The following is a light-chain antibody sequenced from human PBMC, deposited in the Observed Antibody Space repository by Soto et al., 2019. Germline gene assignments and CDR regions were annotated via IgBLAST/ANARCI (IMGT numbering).Light chain of an antibody. CDR3: SSYRSGSTLV. CDR1: SSDIGAYNY. V-gene: IGLV2-14*01. J-gene: IGLJ1*01. CDR2: EVT. Sequence: QSVLTQPASVSGSPGQSITVSCTGTSSDIGAYNYVSWYQQHPGKAPKLLIFEVTNRPSGISNRFSGSKSGSTASLTISGLQTEDEADYYCSSYRSGSTLVFGTGTKVTVL.